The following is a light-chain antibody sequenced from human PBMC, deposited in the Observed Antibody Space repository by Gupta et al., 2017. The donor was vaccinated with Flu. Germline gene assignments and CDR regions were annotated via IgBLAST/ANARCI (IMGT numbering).Light chain of an antibody. V-gene: IGLV1-40*01. CDR2: GNS. J-gene: IGLJ3*02. CDR3: QSYDSSLSGSWV. Sequence: QSVLTQPPSVSGAPGQSVTISCTGSSSNIGAGYDVHWYQQLPGTAPKLLIYGNSNRPSGVPDRFSGSKSGTSASLAITGLQAEDEAGYYCQSYDSSLSGSWVFGGGTKLTVL. CDR1: SSNIGAGYD.